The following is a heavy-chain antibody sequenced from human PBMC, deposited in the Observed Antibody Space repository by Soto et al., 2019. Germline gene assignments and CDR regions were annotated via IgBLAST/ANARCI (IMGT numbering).Heavy chain of an antibody. CDR2: ISHDGSDK. V-gene: IGHV3-30*18. Sequence: QVQLVESGGGVVRPGSSLRLTCAASGFTFSNYGMHWVRQAPGKGLEWVAVISHDGSDKYYADSMKGRFIISRDNSENTLFLNMNSLKPEDTAVYYCAKENQHLVHDYWGQGTLVTVSS. CDR3: AKENQHLVHDY. J-gene: IGHJ4*02. D-gene: IGHD6-13*01. CDR1: GFTFSNYG.